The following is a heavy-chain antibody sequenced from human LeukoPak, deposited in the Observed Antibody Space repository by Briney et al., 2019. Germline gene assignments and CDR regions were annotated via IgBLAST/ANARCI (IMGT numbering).Heavy chain of an antibody. CDR2: INSDARST. D-gene: IGHD6-19*01. J-gene: IGHJ5*02. V-gene: IGHV3-74*01. CDR3: ARDLGSGWYRVWFDP. Sequence: GGSLRLSCAASGFTFSNYWMHWVRQAPGKGLVWVSRINSDARSTSYADSVKGRFTISRDNAKNSLYLQMNSLRAEDTAVYYCARDLGSGWYRVWFDPWGQGTLVTVSS. CDR1: GFTFSNYW.